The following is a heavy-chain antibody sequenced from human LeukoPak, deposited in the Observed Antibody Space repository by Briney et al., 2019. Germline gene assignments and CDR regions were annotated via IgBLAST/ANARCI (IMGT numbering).Heavy chain of an antibody. D-gene: IGHD3-22*01. J-gene: IGHJ4*02. Sequence: SETLSLTCAVYGRSLSGYSWSWTRQAPGKGLEWVGEINLSGSTSYNPSFKSRVTVSTDTSKNQFSLKMTSVTAADTAVYYCARHVHVSMIFAILSDYFDYWGRGTLVSVSS. CDR1: GRSLSGYS. CDR3: ARHVHVSMIFAILSDYFDY. CDR2: INLSGST. V-gene: IGHV4-34*01.